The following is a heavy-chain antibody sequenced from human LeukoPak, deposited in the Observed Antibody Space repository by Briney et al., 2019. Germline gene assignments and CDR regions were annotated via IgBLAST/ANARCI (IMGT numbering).Heavy chain of an antibody. CDR2: IYTSGST. D-gene: IGHD2-15*01. V-gene: IGHV4-61*02. CDR3: VRKRRVVGVVASALYYFDF. Sequence: PSQTLSLTCTVSGDSISSGTYYWSWIRQPAGKGLEWIGRIYTSGSTNYNPSLKSRVTISVDASKNQFSLKLASVTAAVTAVYYCVRKRRVVGVVASALYYFDFWGQGRLVIVSS. CDR1: GDSISSGTYY. J-gene: IGHJ4*02.